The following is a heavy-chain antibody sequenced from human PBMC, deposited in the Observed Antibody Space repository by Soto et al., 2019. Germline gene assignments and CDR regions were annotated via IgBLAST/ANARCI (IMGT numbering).Heavy chain of an antibody. CDR1: GFTFSRYG. CDR3: ARNILTGYYPYFDN. CDR2: TWYDGSKK. Sequence: GGSLRLSCAASGFTFSRYGMHWVRQAPGKGLEWVAVTWYDGSKKYYADPVKGRFTISRDNSQNTLYLQMNSLRAEDTAVYYCARNILTGYYPYFDNWGQGTLVTVSS. J-gene: IGHJ4*02. D-gene: IGHD3-9*01. V-gene: IGHV3-33*01.